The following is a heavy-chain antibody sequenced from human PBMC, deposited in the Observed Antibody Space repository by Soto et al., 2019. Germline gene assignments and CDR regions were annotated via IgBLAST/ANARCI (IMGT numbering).Heavy chain of an antibody. Sequence: SETLSLTCSVSGDYIHVGGYYWTWTRQRLGKGLEWMGYIYYTGKTYYNPSLESRLTMSVDRSKNQFSLRLTSVTAADTAVYFCGRDLTSNANCIDPWGQGTLVTVSS. V-gene: IGHV4-30-4*01. CDR2: IYYTGKT. CDR1: GDYIHVGGYY. D-gene: IGHD2-2*01. J-gene: IGHJ5*02. CDR3: GRDLTSNANCIDP.